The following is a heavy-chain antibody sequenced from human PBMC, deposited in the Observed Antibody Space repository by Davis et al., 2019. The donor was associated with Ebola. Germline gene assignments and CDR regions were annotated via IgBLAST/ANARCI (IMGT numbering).Heavy chain of an antibody. J-gene: IGHJ3*01. CDR2: ISSNGGST. CDR1: GFTFSSYV. D-gene: IGHD3-10*01. Sequence: GESLKISCAASGFTFSSYVMHWVRQAPGKGLEYVSAISSNGGSTYYANSVKGRFTISRDNSKNTLYLQMGSLRAEDTAVYYCVKDRGAGSYLFDAFHFWGQGTTVTVSS. CDR3: VKDRGAGSYLFDAFHF. V-gene: IGHV3-64*01.